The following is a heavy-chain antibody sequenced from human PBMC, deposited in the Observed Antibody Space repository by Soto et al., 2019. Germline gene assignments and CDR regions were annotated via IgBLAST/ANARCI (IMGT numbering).Heavy chain of an antibody. D-gene: IGHD3-16*01. J-gene: IGHJ2*01. CDR2: ISYDGSNK. CDR3: LRPPWRNAYNWGNFDL. V-gene: IGHV3-30-3*01. Sequence: QVQLVESGGGVVQPGRSLRLSCAASGFTFSSYAMHWVRQAPGKGLEWVAVISYDGSNKYYADSVKGRFTISRDNSKNMLFLQMNSLIAEDTAVSYSLRPPWRNAYNWGNFDLWGRGTLVTVSS. CDR1: GFTFSSYA.